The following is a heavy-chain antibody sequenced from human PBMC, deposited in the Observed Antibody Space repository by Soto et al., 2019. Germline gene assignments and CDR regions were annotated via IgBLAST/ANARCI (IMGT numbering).Heavy chain of an antibody. D-gene: IGHD1-7*01. J-gene: IGHJ6*02. V-gene: IGHV3-15*01. CDR2: IKSKTDGGTT. Sequence: GSLRLSCAASGFTFSNAWMSWVRQAPGKGLEWVGRIKSKTDGGTTDYAAPVKGRFTISRDDSKNTLYLQMNSLKTEDTAVYYCTTDLYNWNYDGDYYYGMDVWGQGTTVTVSS. CDR1: GFTFSNAW. CDR3: TTDLYNWNYDGDYYYGMDV.